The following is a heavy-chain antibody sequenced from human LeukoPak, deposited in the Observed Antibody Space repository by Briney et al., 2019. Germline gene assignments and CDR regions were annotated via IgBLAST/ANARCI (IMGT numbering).Heavy chain of an antibody. CDR1: GFTFSSYS. Sequence: GGSLRLSCAASGFTFSSYSMNWVRQAPGKGLEWVSSISSSSSYIYYADSVKGRFTVSRDNAKNSPYLQMNSLRAEDTAVYYCARDKEEELVPDYWGQGTLVTVSS. CDR2: ISSSSSYI. V-gene: IGHV3-21*01. J-gene: IGHJ4*02. D-gene: IGHD3-9*01. CDR3: ARDKEEELVPDY.